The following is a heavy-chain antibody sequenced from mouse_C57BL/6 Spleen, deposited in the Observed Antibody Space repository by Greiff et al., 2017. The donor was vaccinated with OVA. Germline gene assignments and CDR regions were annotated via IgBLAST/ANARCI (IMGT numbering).Heavy chain of an antibody. D-gene: IGHD1-1*01. J-gene: IGHJ4*01. CDR1: GYAFTNYL. Sequence: QVQLQQSGAELVRPGTSVKVSCKASGYAFTNYLIEWVKQRPGQGLEWIGVINPGSGGTNYNEKFKGKATLTADKSSSTAYMQLSSLTSEDSAVYFCARRGSRENYAMDYWGQGTSVTVSS. V-gene: IGHV1-54*01. CDR2: INPGSGGT. CDR3: ARRGSRENYAMDY.